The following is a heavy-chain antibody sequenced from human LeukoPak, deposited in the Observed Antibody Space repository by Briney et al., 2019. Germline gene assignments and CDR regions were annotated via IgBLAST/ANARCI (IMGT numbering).Heavy chain of an antibody. J-gene: IGHJ4*02. D-gene: IGHD6-19*01. CDR2: SSYSGSII. V-gene: IGHV3-48*03. CDR3: XXXSGWYMGAPFDY. Sequence: GGSLRLSCAASGFTFSSYEMNWVRQAPGKGLEWVAYSSYSGSIIYYADSVKGRFTISRDNSKNLLYLQMSSLRAEDTATYYCXXXSGWYMGAPFDYWGQGTLVTVSS. CDR1: GFTFSSYE.